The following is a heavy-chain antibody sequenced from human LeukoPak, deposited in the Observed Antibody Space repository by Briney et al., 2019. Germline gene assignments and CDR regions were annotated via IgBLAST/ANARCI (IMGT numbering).Heavy chain of an antibody. J-gene: IGHJ3*02. CDR2: IYYSGST. Sequence: SETLSLTCTVSGGSISSYYWSWIRQPPGKGLEWIGYIYYSGSTNYNPSLKSRVTISVDTSKNQLSLKLSSVTAADTAVYYCARVTVDYDFWSGYSSGPLYAFDIWGQGTMVTVSS. CDR1: GGSISSYY. CDR3: ARVTVDYDFWSGYSSGPLYAFDI. V-gene: IGHV4-59*01. D-gene: IGHD3-3*01.